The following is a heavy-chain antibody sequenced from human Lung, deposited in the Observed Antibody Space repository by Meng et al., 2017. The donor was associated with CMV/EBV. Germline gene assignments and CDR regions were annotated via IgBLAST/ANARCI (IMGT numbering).Heavy chain of an antibody. CDR1: GGSKIITNC. Sequence: QGPQTEMEQGIVTPSETLTLGVAVSGGSKIITNCGGWVRQPQGKGLECIGEISHSGRTHYNPSLKSRVSRSVDKSKHQFSLKLSSVHAADTAVYYCARSDKVRFDYWGQGTLVTVSS. V-gene: IGHV4-4*02. J-gene: IGHJ4*02. CDR3: ARSDKVRFDY. CDR2: ISHSGRT.